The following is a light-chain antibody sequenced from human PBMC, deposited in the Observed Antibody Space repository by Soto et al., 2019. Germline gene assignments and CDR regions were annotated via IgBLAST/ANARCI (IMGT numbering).Light chain of an antibody. Sequence: DIQMTQSPSSLSASIGDRVTIACRASQTVNTYLHWYQQKPGKAPKLLIYAASNLQSGVPSRFSGSGSGTNFTLSLNSLQPEDFATYYCQQGYSNPWTFGQGTKVYIK. CDR1: QTVNTY. CDR2: AAS. CDR3: QQGYSNPWT. V-gene: IGKV1-39*01. J-gene: IGKJ1*01.